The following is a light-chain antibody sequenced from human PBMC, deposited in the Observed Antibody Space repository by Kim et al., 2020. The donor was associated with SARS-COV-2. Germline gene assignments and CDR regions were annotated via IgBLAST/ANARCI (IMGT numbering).Light chain of an antibody. J-gene: IGKJ2*01. V-gene: IGKV1-17*03. CDR2: AAS. CDR3: LQHKSYPYT. CDR1: QGISDN. Sequence: DIQMIQSPSVMSASVGDTVTITCRASQGISDNLAWFQQEPGKVPQRLIYAASTLHSGAPSRFSGSGSGTEFTLTISSLQPEDFATYYCLQHKSYPYTFGQGTKLEI.